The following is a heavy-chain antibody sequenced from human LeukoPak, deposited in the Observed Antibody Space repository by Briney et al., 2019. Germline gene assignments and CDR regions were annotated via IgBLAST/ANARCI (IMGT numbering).Heavy chain of an antibody. CDR2: ISSSSSYI. Sequence: GGSLRLSCAASGFTFSSYSMNWVRQAPGKGLEWVSSISSSSSYIYYADSVKGRFTISRDNAKNSRYLQMNSLRAEDTAVYYCARALVLRFLEWPPGAFDIRGQGTMVTVSS. CDR1: GFTFSSYS. CDR3: ARALVLRFLEWPPGAFDI. J-gene: IGHJ3*02. D-gene: IGHD3-3*01. V-gene: IGHV3-21*01.